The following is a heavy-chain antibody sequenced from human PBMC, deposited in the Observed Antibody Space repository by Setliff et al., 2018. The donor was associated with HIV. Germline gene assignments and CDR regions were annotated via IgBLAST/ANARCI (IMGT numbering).Heavy chain of an antibody. CDR2: INHSGST. CDR3: ARLRITMIMMLNYFDY. CDR1: GGSISSSNYY. J-gene: IGHJ4*02. D-gene: IGHD3-22*01. V-gene: IGHV4-39*07. Sequence: SETLSLTCAVSGGSISSSNYYWGWVRQPPGKGLEWIGEINHSGSTNYNPSLKSRVTISVDTSKNQFSLKLSSVTAADTAVYFCARLRITMIMMLNYFDYWGQGTLVTVSS.